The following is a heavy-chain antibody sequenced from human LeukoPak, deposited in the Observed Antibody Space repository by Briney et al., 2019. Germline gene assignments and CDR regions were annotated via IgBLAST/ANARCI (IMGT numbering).Heavy chain of an antibody. CDR3: ARLTFSSTSWADY. Sequence: SETLSLTCTVSGCSISSYYWSWIRQPPGKGLEWIGYIYYSGSTNYNPSLKSRVTISVDTSKNQFSLKLSSVTAADTAVYYCARLTFSSTSWADYWGQGTLVTVSS. J-gene: IGHJ4*02. D-gene: IGHD2-2*01. CDR2: IYYSGST. V-gene: IGHV4-59*08. CDR1: GCSISSYY.